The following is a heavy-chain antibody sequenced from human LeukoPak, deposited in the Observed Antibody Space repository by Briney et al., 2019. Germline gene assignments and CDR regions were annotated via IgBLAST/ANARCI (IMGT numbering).Heavy chain of an antibody. J-gene: IGHJ6*03. V-gene: IGHV4-38-2*02. Sequence: SETLSLTCTVSGYSITNGYYWGWIRQPPGKGLEWIGSAWHSGSTYYNPSLKSRVAISVDTSKNQFSLKLSSVTAADTAVYYCARGAGSSSFMYYYYYMDVWGKGTTVTVSS. CDR3: ARGAGSSSFMYYYYYMDV. D-gene: IGHD6-13*01. CDR1: GYSITNGYY. CDR2: AWHSGST.